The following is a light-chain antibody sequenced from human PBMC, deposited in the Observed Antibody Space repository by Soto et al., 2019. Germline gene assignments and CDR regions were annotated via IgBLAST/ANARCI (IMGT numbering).Light chain of an antibody. J-gene: IGLJ3*02. V-gene: IGLV1-44*01. CDR3: AAWDDSLNGGV. CDR2: SNN. Sequence: QSVLTQPPSASGTPGQRVTISCSGSSSNIGSNTVNWYQQLPGTAPKLLIYSNNQRPSGVHDRFSGSKSGTSASLAISGLQSEDEADYYCAAWDDSLNGGVFGGGTKLTVL. CDR1: SSNIGSNT.